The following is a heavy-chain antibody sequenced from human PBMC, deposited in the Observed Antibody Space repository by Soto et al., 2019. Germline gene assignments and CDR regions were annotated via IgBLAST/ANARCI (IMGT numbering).Heavy chain of an antibody. CDR2: INPSGGST. D-gene: IGHD3-22*01. CDR3: ARDRYDSSGYSGEVDY. J-gene: IGHJ4*02. CDR1: GYTFTSYY. Sequence: ASVKVSCKASGYTFTSYYMHWVLQAPGQGLEWMGIINPSGGSTSYAQKFQGRVTMTRDTSTSTVYMELSSLRSEDTAVYYCARDRYDSSGYSGEVDYWGQGTLVTVSS. V-gene: IGHV1-46*01.